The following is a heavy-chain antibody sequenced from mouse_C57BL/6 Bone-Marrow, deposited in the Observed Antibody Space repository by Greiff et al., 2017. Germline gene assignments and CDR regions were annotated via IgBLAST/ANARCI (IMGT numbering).Heavy chain of an antibody. CDR1: GYSFTGYY. CDR2: INPSTGGT. D-gene: IGHD4-1*01. CDR3: AVGPFDY. J-gene: IGHJ2*01. V-gene: IGHV1-42*01. Sequence: VQLQQSGPELVKPGASVKISCKASGYSFTGYYMNWVKQSPEKSLEWIGEINPSTGGTTYNQKFKAKATLNVDKSSSTAYMQLKSLTSEDSAVYYCAVGPFDYWGQGTTLTVSS.